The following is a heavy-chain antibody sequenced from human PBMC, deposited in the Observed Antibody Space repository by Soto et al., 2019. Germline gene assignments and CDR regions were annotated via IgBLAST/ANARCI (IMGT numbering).Heavy chain of an antibody. Sequence: SGPTLVNPTQTLTLTCTFSGFSLTSGVVGVGWIRQPPGEALEWLALIYWNDEQYYNPSLRNSLTITRDTSKNQGGRTMTNMDPVNTATYYCAHRLPGPSGYDVWGQGTTVTVSS. CDR2: IYWNDEQ. V-gene: IGHV2-5*01. CDR1: GFSLTSGVVG. J-gene: IGHJ6*02. D-gene: IGHD6-13*01. CDR3: AHRLPGPSGYDV.